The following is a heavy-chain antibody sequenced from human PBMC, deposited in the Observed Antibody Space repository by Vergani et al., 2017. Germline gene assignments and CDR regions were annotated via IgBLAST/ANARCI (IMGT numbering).Heavy chain of an antibody. V-gene: IGHV3-9*01. CDR3: TKGSVYYHDSAGHGYDPYTGFDL. D-gene: IGHD5-12*01. Sequence: EVQLVESGGDLVQPGGSLRLSCAASGITFWKFGMHWVRQGPGKGLEWVSGISWNSGAVDYADSVRGRFTISRDNAKNSLFLEMNSLRFEDTAVYFCTKGSVYYHDSAGHGYDPYTGFDLWGQGTLVTVSS. CDR1: GITFWKFG. J-gene: IGHJ3*01. CDR2: ISWNSGAV.